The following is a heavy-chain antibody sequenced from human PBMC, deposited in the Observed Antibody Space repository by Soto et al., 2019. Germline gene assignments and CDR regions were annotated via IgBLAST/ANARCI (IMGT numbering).Heavy chain of an antibody. Sequence: SETLSLTCTVSGGSISSSSYYWGWIRQPPGKGLEWIGSIYYSGSTYYNPSLKSRVTISVDTSKNQFSLKLSSVTAADTAVYYCARLPRKGYCSGGSCYSGAFDIWGQGTMVTVSS. CDR3: ARLPRKGYCSGGSCYSGAFDI. D-gene: IGHD2-15*01. CDR1: GGSISSSSYY. CDR2: IYYSGST. J-gene: IGHJ3*02. V-gene: IGHV4-39*01.